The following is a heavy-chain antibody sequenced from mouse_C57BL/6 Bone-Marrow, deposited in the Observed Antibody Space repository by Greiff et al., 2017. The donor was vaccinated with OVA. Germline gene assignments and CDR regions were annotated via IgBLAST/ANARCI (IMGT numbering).Heavy chain of an antibody. J-gene: IGHJ1*03. CDR1: GYTFTSSW. V-gene: IGHV1-7*01. D-gene: IGHD1-1*01. CDR3: AKGGTNYGSSYDWYFDV. CDR2: INPSSGYP. Sequence: QVQLKESGAELAQPGASVKLSCTASGYTFTSSWMHWVQQSPGQGLEWIGYINPSSGYPKSNQKDTEKATVNADKSTSTADMKLSSQTYEDTAVYYWAKGGTNYGSSYDWYFDVWGTGTTVTVSS.